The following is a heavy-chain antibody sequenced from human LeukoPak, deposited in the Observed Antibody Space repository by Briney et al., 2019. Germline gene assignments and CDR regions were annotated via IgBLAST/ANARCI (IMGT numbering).Heavy chain of an antibody. D-gene: IGHD5-18*01. CDR1: GFTFSSYA. V-gene: IGHV3-23*01. CDR3: ARHLSGVTGYTYGRGIDY. J-gene: IGHJ4*02. Sequence: GGSLRLSCAASGFTFSSYAMSWVRQAPGKGLEWVSGISGSGANTHYADSVKGRFTISRDNSKNTLYLQMISLRAEDTAVYYCARHLSGVTGYTYGRGIDYWGQGTLVTVSS. CDR2: ISGSGANT.